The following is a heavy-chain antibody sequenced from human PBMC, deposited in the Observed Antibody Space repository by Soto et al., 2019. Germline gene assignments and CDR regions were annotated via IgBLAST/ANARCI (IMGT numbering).Heavy chain of an antibody. CDR2: IYYSGST. V-gene: IGHV4-39*01. J-gene: IGHJ4*02. D-gene: IGHD6-6*01. CDR3: ASLPYSSSSTAFDD. CDR1: GGSISSSSYY. Sequence: PSETLSLTCTVSGGSISSSSYYWGWIRQPPGKGLEWIGSIYYSGSTYYNPSLKSRVTMSVDTSKNQFSLKLSSVTAADTAVYYCASLPYSSSSTAFDDWGQGTLVTVSS.